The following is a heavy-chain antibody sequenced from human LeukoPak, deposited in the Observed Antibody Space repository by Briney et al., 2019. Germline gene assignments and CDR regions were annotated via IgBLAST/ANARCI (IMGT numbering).Heavy chain of an antibody. J-gene: IGHJ5*02. Sequence: GASVKVSCKASGYTLTSYDINWVRQATGQGLEWMGWMNPNSGSTGYAQKFQGRVTMTRNTSISTAYMELSSLRSEDTAVYYCAREGKSDYVWGSHRIWFDPWGQGTLVTVSS. D-gene: IGHD3-16*02. CDR1: GYTLTSYD. CDR3: AREGKSDYVWGSHRIWFDP. CDR2: MNPNSGST. V-gene: IGHV1-8*01.